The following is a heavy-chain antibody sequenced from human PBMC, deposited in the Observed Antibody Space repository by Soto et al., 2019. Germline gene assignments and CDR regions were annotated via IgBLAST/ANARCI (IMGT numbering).Heavy chain of an antibody. D-gene: IGHD3-3*01. J-gene: IGHJ4*02. Sequence: SETLSLTCTVSGGSISSYYWSWIRQPPGKGLEWIGYIYYSGSTNYNPSLKSRVTISVDTSKNQFSLKLSPVTAADTAVYYCAGYDFWSGYPFDYWGQGTLVTVSS. CDR1: GGSISSYY. V-gene: IGHV4-59*01. CDR2: IYYSGST. CDR3: AGYDFWSGYPFDY.